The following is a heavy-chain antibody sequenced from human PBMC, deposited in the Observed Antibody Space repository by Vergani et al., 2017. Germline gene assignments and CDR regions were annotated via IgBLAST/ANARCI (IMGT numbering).Heavy chain of an antibody. CDR3: AKAHPAQQLVPDYFDY. CDR1: GFTFSSYS. CDR2: ISSSSSTI. J-gene: IGHJ4*02. D-gene: IGHD6-13*01. V-gene: IGHV3-48*01. Sequence: EVQLVESGGGLVQPGGSLRLSCAASGFTFSSYSMNWVRQAPGKGLEWVSYISSSSSTIYYADSVKGRFTISRDNAKNSLYLQMNSLRAEDTAVYYCAKAHPAQQLVPDYFDYWGQGTLVTVSS.